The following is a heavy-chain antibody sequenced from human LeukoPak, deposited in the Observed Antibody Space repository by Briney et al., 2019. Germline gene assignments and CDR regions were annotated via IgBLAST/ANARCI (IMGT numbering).Heavy chain of an antibody. V-gene: IGHV3-74*01. CDR1: GFTFSTSW. Sequence: GGSLRLSCATSGFTFSTSWMHWVRQAPGKGLVWVSRISSDGSTTIYADSVKGRFTISRDNAKNTLYLQMNSLRAEDAAVYYCARGPLTASERSLGYWGQGTLVTVSS. D-gene: IGHD2-21*02. J-gene: IGHJ4*02. CDR2: ISSDGSTT. CDR3: ARGPLTASERSLGY.